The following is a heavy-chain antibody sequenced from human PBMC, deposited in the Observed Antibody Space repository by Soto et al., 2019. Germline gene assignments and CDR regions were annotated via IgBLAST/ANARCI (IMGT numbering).Heavy chain of an antibody. V-gene: IGHV1-8*01. CDR1: GYTFTSYD. D-gene: IGHD2-2*01. Sequence: GPSVKASFKTSGYTFTSYDINWVRQAAGQGLECMGWMNTDSDNTGYAQTFQRRVTMTSNTYINTAYMEPSSLTYEDTAVYYCAKGSWLGSCRDTSCYTITYWGQGTLVTVSS. CDR2: MNTDSDNT. J-gene: IGHJ1*01. CDR3: AKGSWLGSCRDTSCYTITY.